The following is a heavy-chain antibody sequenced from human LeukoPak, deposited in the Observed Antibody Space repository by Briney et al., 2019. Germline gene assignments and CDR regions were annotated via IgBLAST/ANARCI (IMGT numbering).Heavy chain of an antibody. Sequence: ASLKVSCKASGYTFTSYGISWVRQAPGQGLEWMGWVSGNNVHTNYAQKFQDRVTMTTDTSTSTAYMELRSLRSDDTAVYYCARDHCSGGLCYSMAYFDYWGQGALVTVSS. CDR2: VSGNNVHT. V-gene: IGHV1-18*01. D-gene: IGHD2-15*01. CDR3: ARDHCSGGLCYSMAYFDY. J-gene: IGHJ4*02. CDR1: GYTFTSYG.